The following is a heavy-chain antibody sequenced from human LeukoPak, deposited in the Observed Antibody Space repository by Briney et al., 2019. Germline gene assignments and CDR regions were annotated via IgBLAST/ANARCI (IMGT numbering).Heavy chain of an antibody. CDR3: ARSSTIEYCSGGSCSPYPYFYGMDV. D-gene: IGHD2-15*01. Sequence: GGSLRLSCAASGFTFSSYGMHWVRQAPGKGLEWVAFIRYDGSNKYYADSVKGRFTISRDNSKNTLYLQMNSLRAEDTAVYYCARSSTIEYCSGGSCSPYPYFYGMDVWGQGTTVTVSS. CDR1: GFTFSSYG. V-gene: IGHV3-30*02. CDR2: IRYDGSNK. J-gene: IGHJ6*02.